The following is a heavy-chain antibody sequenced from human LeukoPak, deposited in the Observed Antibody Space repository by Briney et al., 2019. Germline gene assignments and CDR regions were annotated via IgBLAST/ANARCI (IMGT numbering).Heavy chain of an antibody. D-gene: IGHD3-3*01. CDR3: AGSITIFGVVIIDNPFDY. J-gene: IGHJ4*02. V-gene: IGHV4-4*07. Sequence: SETLSLTCTVSGGSISSYYWSWIRQPAGKGLEWIGRIYTSGSTNYNPSLKSRVTMSVDTSKNQFSLKLSSVTAADTAVYYCAGSITIFGVVIIDNPFDYWGQGTLVTVSS. CDR1: GGSISSYY. CDR2: IYTSGST.